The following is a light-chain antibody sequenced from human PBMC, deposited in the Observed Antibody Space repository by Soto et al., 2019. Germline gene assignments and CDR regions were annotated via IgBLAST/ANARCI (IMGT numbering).Light chain of an antibody. V-gene: IGKV3-20*01. CDR3: QQYGNSPWT. Sequence: EIVLTQSPGTLSLSPGERATLSCRASQTIASSYLTWYHQKPGQPPRLLIYGASSRATGIPDRFSGSGSGPDFTPTISRLEPEDFAVYYCQQYGNSPWTFGQGTKVEI. J-gene: IGKJ1*01. CDR2: GAS. CDR1: QTIASSY.